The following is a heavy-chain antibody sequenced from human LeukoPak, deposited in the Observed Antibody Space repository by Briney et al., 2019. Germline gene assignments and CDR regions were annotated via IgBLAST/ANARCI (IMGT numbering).Heavy chain of an antibody. D-gene: IGHD5-18*01. CDR3: ARGYSYLQPFDY. J-gene: IGHJ4*02. CDR2: ITSGSGII. CDR1: GFTFSSYA. V-gene: IGHV3-48*04. Sequence: GGSLRLSCAASGFTFSSYAMSWVRQAPGKGLEWISYITSGSGIIYYADSVKGRFTISRDNAKNSLYLQMSSLRAEDTAVYYCARGYSYLQPFDYWGQGTLVTVSS.